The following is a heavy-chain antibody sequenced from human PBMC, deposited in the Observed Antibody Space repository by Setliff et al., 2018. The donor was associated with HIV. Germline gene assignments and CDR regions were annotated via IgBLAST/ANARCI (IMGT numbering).Heavy chain of an antibody. Sequence: GGSLRLSCAASGFTFGDYALTWVRQAPGKGLEWVAFIRSKAYGGTSDYAASVKGRFTISRDDSKNMLYLQMNSLETEDTAVYYCTTDLIIRGVIIDGALRWGQGTLVTVSS. D-gene: IGHD3-10*01. CDR1: GFTFGDYA. CDR3: TTDLIIRGVIIDGALR. J-gene: IGHJ4*02. V-gene: IGHV3-49*04. CDR2: IRSKAYGGTS.